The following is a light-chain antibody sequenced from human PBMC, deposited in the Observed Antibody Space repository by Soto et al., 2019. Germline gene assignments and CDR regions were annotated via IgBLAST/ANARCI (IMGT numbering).Light chain of an antibody. CDR3: SAYSAGSTLLV. Sequence: QSALTPPASVSGSPGQTITISCSGTRTDIGGYNLVSWYQQHPGKAPKLLIHEVSNRPSGISNRFNASKSDNMASLTISGLRAEDEADYYCSAYSAGSTLLVFGTGTKVTVL. J-gene: IGLJ1*01. V-gene: IGLV2-14*01. CDR2: EVS. CDR1: RTDIGGYNL.